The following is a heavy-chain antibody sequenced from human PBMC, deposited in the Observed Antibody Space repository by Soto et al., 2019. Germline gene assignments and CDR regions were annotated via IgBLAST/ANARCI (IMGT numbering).Heavy chain of an antibody. CDR3: ARVHCPTVTFCDLEHSNAFDI. CDR1: GFTFSSYW. CDR2: INSDGSST. D-gene: IGHD4-17*01. V-gene: IGHV3-74*01. Sequence: EVQLVESGGGLVQPGGSLRLSCAASGFTFSSYWMHWVRQAPGKGLVWVSRINSDGSSTSYADSVKGRFTISRDNAKNTLYLQMYSLRAEDTAVYYCARVHCPTVTFCDLEHSNAFDIWGQGTMVAVSS. J-gene: IGHJ3*02.